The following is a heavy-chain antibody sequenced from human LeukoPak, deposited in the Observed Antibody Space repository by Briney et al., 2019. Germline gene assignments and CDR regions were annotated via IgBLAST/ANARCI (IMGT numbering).Heavy chain of an antibody. D-gene: IGHD4-17*01. CDR1: GGTFISYA. V-gene: IGHV1-69*13. Sequence: GASVKVSCKASGGTFISYAISWVRQAPGQGLEWMGGIIPIFGTANYAQKFQGRVTITADESTSTAYMELSSLRSEDTAVYYCARAATVTLTDAFDIWGQGTMVTVSS. J-gene: IGHJ3*02. CDR3: ARAATVTLTDAFDI. CDR2: IIPIFGTA.